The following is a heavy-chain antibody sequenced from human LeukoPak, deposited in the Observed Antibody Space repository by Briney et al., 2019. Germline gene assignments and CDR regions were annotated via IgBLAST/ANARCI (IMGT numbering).Heavy chain of an antibody. J-gene: IGHJ3*02. CDR2: LYSGGNT. V-gene: IGHV3-53*01. CDR1: GFTVSSNY. CDR3: ARVRKYSSGWYDAFDI. Sequence: GGSLRLSCVVSGFTVSSNYMSWVRRAPGKGLEWVSVLYSGGNTNYADSVKGRFTISRDNAKNSLYLQMNSLRAEDTAVYYCARVRKYSSGWYDAFDIWGQGTMVTVSS. D-gene: IGHD6-19*01.